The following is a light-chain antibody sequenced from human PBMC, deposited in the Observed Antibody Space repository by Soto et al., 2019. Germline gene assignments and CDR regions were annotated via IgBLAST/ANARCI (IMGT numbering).Light chain of an antibody. CDR2: EVS. CDR3: SSYTSGNSLV. J-gene: IGLJ1*01. V-gene: IGLV2-14*01. CDR1: SSDVGGYRY. Sequence: QSVLTQPASVSGSPGQSITISCTGTSSDVGGYRYVSWYQQHPGKAPKLLIYEVSNRPSGVSNRFSGSKSGNTASLTLSGVQAEDEADYYCSSYTSGNSLVFGTGTKGTV.